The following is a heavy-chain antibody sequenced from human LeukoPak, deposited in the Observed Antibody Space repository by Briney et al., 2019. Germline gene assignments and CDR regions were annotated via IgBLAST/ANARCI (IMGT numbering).Heavy chain of an antibody. CDR3: ARGAYGSGSGNGFNI. Sequence: SETLSLTCAVYGGSFNGYYWSWIRQPPGKGLEWIGEINHSGSTIYNPSLKSRVTISVDTSKNQFSLKLSSVTAADTAVYYCARGAYGSGSGNGFNIWGQGTTVTVSS. D-gene: IGHD3-10*01. CDR1: GGSFNGYY. V-gene: IGHV4-34*01. J-gene: IGHJ3*02. CDR2: INHSGST.